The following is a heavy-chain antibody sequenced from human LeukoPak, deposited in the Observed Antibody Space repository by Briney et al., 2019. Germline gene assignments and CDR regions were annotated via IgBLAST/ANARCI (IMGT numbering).Heavy chain of an antibody. Sequence: GGSLRLSCAASGFAFSKYWMLWVRQAPGKGLESVSRINTDGTVTTYADSVKGRFTVSRDNADNTMFLQMNSVRDEDTAVYHCATKQWLAPPPDSWGQGAPVTVSS. D-gene: IGHD6-19*01. CDR2: INTDGTVT. J-gene: IGHJ4*02. CDR1: GFAFSKYW. V-gene: IGHV3-74*01. CDR3: ATKQWLAPPPDS.